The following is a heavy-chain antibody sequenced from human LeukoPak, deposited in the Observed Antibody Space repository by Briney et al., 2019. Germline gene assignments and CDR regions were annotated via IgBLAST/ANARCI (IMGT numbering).Heavy chain of an antibody. Sequence: SETLSLTCAVSGYSISSGYYWGWIRQPPGKTLEWIGSIYHTGSTYYNPSLKSRVTISVDTSKNQFSLKLSSVTAADTAVYYCARGTGYSGSWYNYWGQGTLVTVSS. V-gene: IGHV4-38-2*01. CDR1: GYSISSGYY. J-gene: IGHJ4*02. CDR3: ARGTGYSGSWYNY. D-gene: IGHD6-13*01. CDR2: IYHTGST.